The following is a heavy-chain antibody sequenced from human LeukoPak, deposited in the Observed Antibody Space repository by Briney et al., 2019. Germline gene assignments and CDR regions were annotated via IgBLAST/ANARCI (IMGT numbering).Heavy chain of an antibody. D-gene: IGHD1-26*01. V-gene: IGHV4-39*01. CDR1: GGSISSSNYY. CDR2: IYYSGKT. J-gene: IGHJ4*02. Sequence: SETLSLTCTVSGGSISSSNYYWGWIRQPPGKGLEWIGSIYYSGKTDYNPSLKSRVTISVDTSNNQFSLKLSSVTAADTAVYYCARWEGGSYYDFDYWGQGTLVTVSS. CDR3: ARWEGGSYYDFDY.